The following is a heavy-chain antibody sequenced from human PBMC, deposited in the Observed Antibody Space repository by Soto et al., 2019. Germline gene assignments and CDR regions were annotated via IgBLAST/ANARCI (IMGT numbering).Heavy chain of an antibody. V-gene: IGHV3-23*01. Sequence: QAGGSLRLSCAASGFTFSSYAMSWVRQAPGEGLEWVSAISGSGGSTYYADSVKGRFTISRDNSKNTLYLQMNSLRAEDTAVYYCAKSGLWASNWFDPWGQGTLVTVSS. CDR2: ISGSGGST. D-gene: IGHD5-18*01. J-gene: IGHJ5*02. CDR3: AKSGLWASNWFDP. CDR1: GFTFSSYA.